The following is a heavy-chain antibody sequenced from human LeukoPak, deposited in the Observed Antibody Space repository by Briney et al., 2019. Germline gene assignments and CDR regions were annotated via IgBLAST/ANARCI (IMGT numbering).Heavy chain of an antibody. Sequence: SGGSLRLSCAASGFTFSDFGMQWVRRAPGKGLEWVAFIRNDGDVIYYPDSVKGRFTISRDNSKNTLYLQMKSLRAEDTAVYYCARLWPAATSSRFDYWGQGTLVTVSS. CDR1: GFTFSDFG. CDR3: ARLWPAATSSRFDY. CDR2: IRNDGDVI. J-gene: IGHJ4*02. D-gene: IGHD3/OR15-3a*01. V-gene: IGHV3-30*02.